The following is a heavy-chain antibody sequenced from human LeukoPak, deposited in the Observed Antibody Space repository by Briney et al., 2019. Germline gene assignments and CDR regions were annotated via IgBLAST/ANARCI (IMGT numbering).Heavy chain of an antibody. CDR3: AKDQGGYYDSSGNFDY. D-gene: IGHD3-22*01. CDR2: ISGSGGST. Sequence: GGSLRLSCAASGFTFSSYAMSWVRQAPGKGLEWVSAISGSGGSTYYADSVKGRFTISRDNSKNTLYLQMNSLRAEDTAVYYCAKDQGGYYDSSGNFDYWGQGTLDTVSS. CDR1: GFTFSSYA. V-gene: IGHV3-23*01. J-gene: IGHJ4*02.